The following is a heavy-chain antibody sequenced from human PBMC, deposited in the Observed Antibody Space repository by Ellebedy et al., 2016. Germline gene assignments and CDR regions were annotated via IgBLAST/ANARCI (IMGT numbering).Heavy chain of an antibody. J-gene: IGHJ4*02. D-gene: IGHD1-1*01. CDR1: GFIFSSHA. Sequence: GGSLRLSXSASGFIFSSHAMHWVRQAPGKGLEYVSAISRNGSLVYYVDSVRGRFTISRDNAKNTLYLQMNSLRVEDTGMYFCVKDGKRTKDDYWGQGTLVTVSS. CDR2: ISRNGSLV. CDR3: VKDGKRTKDDY. V-gene: IGHV3-64D*06.